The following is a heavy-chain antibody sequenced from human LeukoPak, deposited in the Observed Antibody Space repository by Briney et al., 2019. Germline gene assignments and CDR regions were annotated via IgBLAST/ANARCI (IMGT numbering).Heavy chain of an antibody. Sequence: GASVKVSCKASGYTFTGYYMHWVRQAPGQGLEWMGWINPNSGGTNYAQKFQGRVTMTRDTSISTAYMELSRLRSDDTAVYYCAREACRSTSCYRYFDYWGQGTLVTVSS. D-gene: IGHD2-2*01. J-gene: IGHJ4*02. CDR2: INPNSGGT. V-gene: IGHV1-2*02. CDR3: AREACRSTSCYRYFDY. CDR1: GYTFTGYY.